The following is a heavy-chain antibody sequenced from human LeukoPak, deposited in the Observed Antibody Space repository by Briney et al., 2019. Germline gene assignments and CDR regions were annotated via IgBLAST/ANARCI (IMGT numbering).Heavy chain of an antibody. V-gene: IGHV3-9*01. D-gene: IGHD2-15*01. CDR1: GFTFDDYA. CDR3: AKSIGYGMYCSGTSCNFDY. CDR2: ISWNSGSI. Sequence: GGSLRLSCAASGFTFDDYAIHWVRQAPGKGLEWVSGISWNSGSIVYADSVKGQFTISRDNAKNSLYLQMNSLRAEDTALYYCAKSIGYGMYCSGTSCNFDYWGQGTLVTVSS. J-gene: IGHJ4*02.